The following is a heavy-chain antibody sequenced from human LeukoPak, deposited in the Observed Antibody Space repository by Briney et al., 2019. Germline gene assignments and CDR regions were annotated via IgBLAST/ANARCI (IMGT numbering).Heavy chain of an antibody. J-gene: IGHJ4*02. CDR2: IKQDGSEK. CDR1: GFTFSSYW. D-gene: IGHD5-24*01. Sequence: PGGSLRLSCAASGFTFSSYWMSWVRQAPGKGLEWVANIKQDGSEKYYVDSVKGRFTISRDNAKDSLYLQMNSLRAEDTAIYYCTRVGYIDEGIDYWGQGTLVTVSS. V-gene: IGHV3-7*04. CDR3: TRVGYIDEGIDY.